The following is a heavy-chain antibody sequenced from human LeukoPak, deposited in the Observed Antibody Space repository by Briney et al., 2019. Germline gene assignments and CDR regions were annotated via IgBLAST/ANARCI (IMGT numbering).Heavy chain of an antibody. CDR1: GFPFSSYW. V-gene: IGHV3-7*01. J-gene: IGHJ4*02. Sequence: GGPLRLSCAASGFPFSSYWKTWIRHAPGKGPKWVANIKGDESAKYYVVSVKGGFTISRDNAYNSLYMQMNSLRDEDTAVYYCARDRIAAAGTDYDYWGQGALVTVSS. D-gene: IGHD6-13*01. CDR3: ARDRIAAAGTDYDY. CDR2: IKGDESAK.